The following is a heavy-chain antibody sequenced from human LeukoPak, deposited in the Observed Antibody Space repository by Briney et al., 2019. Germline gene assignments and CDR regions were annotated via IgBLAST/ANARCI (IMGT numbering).Heavy chain of an antibody. CDR3: AKDSYYGSGSYYILSY. CDR2: ISYDGSNK. D-gene: IGHD3-10*01. J-gene: IGHJ4*02. Sequence: GGSLRLSCAASGFTFSSYGMHWVRQAPGKGLEWVAVISYDGSNKYYADSVKGRFTISSDNSKNTLCLQMNSLRAEDTAVYYCAKDSYYGSGSYYILSYWGQGTLVTVSS. CDR1: GFTFSSYG. V-gene: IGHV3-30*18.